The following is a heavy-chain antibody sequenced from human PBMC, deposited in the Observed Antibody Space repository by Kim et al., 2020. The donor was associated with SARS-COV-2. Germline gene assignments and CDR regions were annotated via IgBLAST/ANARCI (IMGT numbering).Heavy chain of an antibody. CDR3: ARDRELWFGELHWFDP. D-gene: IGHD3-10*01. J-gene: IGHJ5*02. Sequence: SETLSLTCTVSGGSISSYYWSWIRQPAGKGLEWIGRIYTSGSTNYNPSLKSRVTMSVDTSKNQFSLKLSSVTAADTAVYYCARDRELWFGELHWFDPWGQGTLVTVSS. CDR2: IYTSGST. CDR1: GGSISSYY. V-gene: IGHV4-4*07.